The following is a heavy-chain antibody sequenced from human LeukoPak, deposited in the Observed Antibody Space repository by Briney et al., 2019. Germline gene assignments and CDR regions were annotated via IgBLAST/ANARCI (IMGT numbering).Heavy chain of an antibody. CDR3: ARHLYLEPGDY. V-gene: IGHV4-38-2*01. CDR2: IYHSGDT. CDR1: GYSISSGYY. D-gene: IGHD3-3*01. J-gene: IGHJ4*02. Sequence: SETLSLTYAVSGYSISSGYYWGWIRQPPGKGLEWIGSIYHSGDTYFSPSLKSRVTISVDTSKNQFSLRLSSVTAADTAVYYCARHLYLEPGDYWGQGTLVTVSS.